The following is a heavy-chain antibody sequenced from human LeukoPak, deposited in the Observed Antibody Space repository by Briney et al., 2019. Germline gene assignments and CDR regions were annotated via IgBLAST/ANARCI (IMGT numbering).Heavy chain of an antibody. D-gene: IGHD4/OR15-4a*01. CDR1: GVSVTNGGYY. V-gene: IGHV4-31*03. CDR3: ARGSGGHDYGSYYFDY. J-gene: IGHJ4*02. CDR2: FYSTEST. Sequence: SQTLSLTCTVSGVSVTNGGYYWTWIRQFPGRGLEGIGFFYSTESTYYNPSLKSRFTISLASSKNQFSLRLTSTTAADTAVYFCARGSGGHDYGSYYFDYWGQGTLATVSS.